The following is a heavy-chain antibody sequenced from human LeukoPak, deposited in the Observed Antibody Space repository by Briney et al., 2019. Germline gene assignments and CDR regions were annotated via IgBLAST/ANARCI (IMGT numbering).Heavy chain of an antibody. CDR3: ARDFLCTNGVCHDCFDP. CDR2: IGTYNGDT. CDR1: GGTFSSYA. V-gene: IGHV1-18*01. J-gene: IGHJ5*02. Sequence: GSSVKVSCKASGGTFSSYAISWVRQAPGQGLEWMGWIGTYNGDTNYAQKLQGRVTMTTDSSTTTAYMELRSLRSDDTAVYYCARDFLCTNGVCHDCFDPWGQGTLVTVSS. D-gene: IGHD2-8*01.